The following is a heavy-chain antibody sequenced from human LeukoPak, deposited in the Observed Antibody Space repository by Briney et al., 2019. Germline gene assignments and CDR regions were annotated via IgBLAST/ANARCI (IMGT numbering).Heavy chain of an antibody. D-gene: IGHD3/OR15-3a*01. J-gene: IGHJ3*02. CDR2: IYGGGST. Sequence: PGGSLRLSCAASGFTVSSNYMSWVRQAPGKGLEWVSVIYGGGSTYYADSVKGRFTISRDNSKNTLYLQMNSLRAEDTAVYYCARAPSLRGYDLGAFDIWGQGTMVTVSS. V-gene: IGHV3-53*01. CDR3: ARAPSLRGYDLGAFDI. CDR1: GFTVSSNY.